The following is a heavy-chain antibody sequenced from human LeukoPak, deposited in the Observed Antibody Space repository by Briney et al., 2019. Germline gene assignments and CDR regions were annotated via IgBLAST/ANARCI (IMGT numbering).Heavy chain of an antibody. CDR2: IKQDGSEK. D-gene: IGHD2-2*02. CDR3: ARGLYCSSAACYTGNFVYFDY. CDR1: GFTFSSYW. V-gene: IGHV3-7*01. J-gene: IGHJ4*02. Sequence: GGSLRLSCAASGFTFSSYWMSWVRQAPGKGLEWVANIKQDGSEKYYVDSVKGRFTISRDNADNSLYLQMNSLRAGDTAVYFCARGLYCSSAACYTGNFVYFDYWGQGTLVAVSS.